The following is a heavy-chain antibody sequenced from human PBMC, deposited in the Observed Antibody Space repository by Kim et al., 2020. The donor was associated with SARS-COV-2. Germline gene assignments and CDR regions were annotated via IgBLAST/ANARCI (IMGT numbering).Heavy chain of an antibody. D-gene: IGHD3-10*01. Sequence: ASVKVSCKASGYTFTNYGISWVRQAPGQGLEWMGWISAYNGSTYYAQKLQGRVTMTRDTSTTTVYMELGSLRSDDTAVYYCARGSVVRGVIGLISPYYYYGMDVWGQGTTVTVSS. J-gene: IGHJ6*02. V-gene: IGHV1-18*01. CDR3: ARGSVVRGVIGLISPYYYYGMDV. CDR2: ISAYNGST. CDR1: GYTFTNYG.